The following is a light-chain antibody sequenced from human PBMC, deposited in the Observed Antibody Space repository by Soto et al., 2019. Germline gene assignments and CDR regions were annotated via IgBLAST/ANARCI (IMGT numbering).Light chain of an antibody. CDR2: GNS. CDR3: QAFVNSRSASGV. Sequence: QSVLTQPPSVSGAPGQRVTISCAGSSSHIGATYDIHWYQQLPGAAPRLLIYGNSNRPSGVPDRFAGSKSGTSASLAIIGLRVEDEGIYYCQAFVNSRSASGVFGGGTKLTVL. J-gene: IGLJ3*02. CDR1: SSHIGATYD. V-gene: IGLV1-40*01.